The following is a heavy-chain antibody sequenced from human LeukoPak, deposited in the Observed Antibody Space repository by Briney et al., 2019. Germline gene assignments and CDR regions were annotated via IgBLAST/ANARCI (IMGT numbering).Heavy chain of an antibody. D-gene: IGHD5-18*01. CDR1: GFTFSNYW. CDR2: INSDGSST. CDR3: ARGYSYGYRIDY. J-gene: IGHJ4*02. V-gene: IGHV3-74*01. Sequence: GGSLRLSCVASGFTFSNYWMHWVRQAPEKGLVWVSRINSDGSSTSYADSVKGRFTISRDNAKNTLYLQMNSLRAEDTAVYYCARGYSYGYRIDYWGQATLVTVSS.